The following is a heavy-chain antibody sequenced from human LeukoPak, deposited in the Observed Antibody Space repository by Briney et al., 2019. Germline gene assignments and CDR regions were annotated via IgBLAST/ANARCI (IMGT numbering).Heavy chain of an antibody. D-gene: IGHD2-2*01. CDR1: GFTFINYA. V-gene: IGHV3-23*01. J-gene: IGHJ4*02. CDR3: AKATIIVVPAASFDY. Sequence: GGSLRLSCAASGFTFINYAMSWVRQAPGKGLEWVSVISGSGGSTYYADSVKGRFTISRDNSKNTLYPQMNSLRAGDTAIYHCAKATIIVVPAASFDYWGQGTLVTVSS. CDR2: ISGSGGST.